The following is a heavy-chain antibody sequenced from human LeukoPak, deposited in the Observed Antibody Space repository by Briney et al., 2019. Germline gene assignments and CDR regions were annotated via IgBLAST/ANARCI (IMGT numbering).Heavy chain of an antibody. CDR1: EFTFTTYG. CDR3: ARDWKTNSFDY. CDR2: IYYDGSNI. D-gene: IGHD1-1*01. J-gene: IGHJ4*02. Sequence: GRSLTLSCAASEFTFTTYGMHGVRQAPGKGLEWVAFIYYDGSNIYYADYVKGRFTISRDISKNTLYLQMDRLRAEDTAIYYCARDWKTNSFDYWGQGTLVTVSS. V-gene: IGHV3-33*01.